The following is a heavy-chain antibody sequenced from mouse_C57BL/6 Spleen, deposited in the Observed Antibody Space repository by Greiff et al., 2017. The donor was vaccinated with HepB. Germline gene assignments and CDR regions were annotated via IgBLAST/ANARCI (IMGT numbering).Heavy chain of an antibody. CDR3: ARSGYYGSSAWFAY. Sequence: VQLQQSGAELVKPGASVKISCKASGYTFTDYYINWVKQRPGQGLEWIGKIGPGSGSTYYNEKFKGKATLTADKSSSTAYMQLSSLSSEDSAVYFWARSGYYGSSAWFAYWGQGTLVTVSA. V-gene: IGHV1-77*01. CDR1: GYTFTDYY. CDR2: IGPGSGST. J-gene: IGHJ3*01. D-gene: IGHD1-1*01.